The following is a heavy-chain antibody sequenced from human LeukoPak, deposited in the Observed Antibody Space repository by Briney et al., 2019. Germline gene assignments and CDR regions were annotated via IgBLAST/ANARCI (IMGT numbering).Heavy chain of an antibody. CDR2: IYNSGGT. D-gene: IGHD3-10*01. CDR1: RGSISSGGHY. J-gene: IGHJ4*02. V-gene: IGHV4-31*03. Sequence: SETLSLTCTVSRGSISSGGHYWSWIRQHPGKGLEWIGHIYNSGGTYYNPSLKSRVTISVDTSKNQFSLKLSSVTAADTAVYYCATDLVRGVMGYWGQGTLVTVSS. CDR3: ATDLVRGVMGY.